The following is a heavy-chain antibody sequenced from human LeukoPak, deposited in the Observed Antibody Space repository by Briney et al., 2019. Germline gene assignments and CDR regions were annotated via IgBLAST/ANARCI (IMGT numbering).Heavy chain of an antibody. J-gene: IGHJ4*02. CDR1: GGSIRSYY. CDR2: IYYSGTT. V-gene: IGHV4-59*01. CDR3: ARDRGSAGGSDY. Sequence: SETLSLTCTVSGGSIRSYYWSWIRQPPGKGLEWIGYIYYSGTTNYNPSLKSRVTISVDTSKNQFSLKLSSVTAADTAVYYCARDRGSAGGSDYWAREPWSPSPQ. D-gene: IGHD2-15*01.